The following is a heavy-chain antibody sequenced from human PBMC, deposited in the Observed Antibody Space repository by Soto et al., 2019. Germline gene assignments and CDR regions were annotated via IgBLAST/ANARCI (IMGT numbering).Heavy chain of an antibody. CDR1: GFTHSTDW. CDR3: AKRATGTYFDY. V-gene: IGHV3-23*01. J-gene: IGHJ4*02. CDR2: ISGSGDST. Sequence: SGFTHSTDWMHWVRQSPEKGLVWVSRISGSGDSTYYADSVKGRFTISRDNSKNTLYLQMNSLRAEDTAVYYCAKRATGTYFDYWGQGTLVTVSS. D-gene: IGHD1-1*01.